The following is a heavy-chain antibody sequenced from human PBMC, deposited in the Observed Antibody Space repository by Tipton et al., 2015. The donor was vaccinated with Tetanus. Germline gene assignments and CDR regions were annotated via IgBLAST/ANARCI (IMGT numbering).Heavy chain of an antibody. CDR2: MNPNTGHA. CDR1: AYAFTSYD. CDR3: ARGNRGSSWYL. Sequence: QLVQSGAEVKRPGASVKISCKAFAYAFTSYDLNWVRQATGQGLEWLGYMNPNTGHASYAQKFQGRVTMTSNISITTAYMELRNLRSDDTAVYYCARGNRGSSWYLWGHGSLVTVSS. V-gene: IGHV1-8*01. D-gene: IGHD6-13*01. J-gene: IGHJ4*01.